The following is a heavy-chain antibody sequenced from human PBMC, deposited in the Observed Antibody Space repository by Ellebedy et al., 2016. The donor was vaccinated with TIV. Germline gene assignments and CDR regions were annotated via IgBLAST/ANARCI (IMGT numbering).Heavy chain of an antibody. CDR1: GGSISSFY. V-gene: IGHV4-4*07. CDR3: ARGGASSLPFDY. D-gene: IGHD3-10*01. J-gene: IGHJ4*02. Sequence: MPSETLSLTCTVSGGSISSFYWSWIRKPAGKGPEWIGLLHPSGTTNYNDSLKSRVTVSVDTSKNQFSLKLVSVTPADTAVYYCARGGASSLPFDYWGQGVLVTVSS. CDR2: LHPSGTT.